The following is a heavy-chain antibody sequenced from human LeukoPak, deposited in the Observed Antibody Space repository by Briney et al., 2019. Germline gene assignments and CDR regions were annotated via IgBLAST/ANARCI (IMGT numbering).Heavy chain of an antibody. CDR3: AKDSNTGGYSFDS. J-gene: IGHJ4*02. CDR1: GFTFHHYS. D-gene: IGHD5-12*01. Sequence: GGSLRLSCAASGFTFHHYSMHWVHQPPGKGLEWVSLISWDGGITYYTDSVRGRFTISRDNSKNSVSLEMNSLRTEDTALYYCAKDSNTGGYSFDSWGQGPLVTVSS. CDR2: ISWDGGIT. V-gene: IGHV3-43*01.